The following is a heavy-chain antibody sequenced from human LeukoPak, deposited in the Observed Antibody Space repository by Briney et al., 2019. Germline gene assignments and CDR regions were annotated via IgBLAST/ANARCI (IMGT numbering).Heavy chain of an antibody. CDR3: ARGSANFGVVSQGGKAFDI. Sequence: ASVKVSCKASGGTFSSYAISWVRQAPGQGLEWMGGIIPILGTANYAQKFQGRVTITADESTSTAYMELSSLRSEDTAVYYCARGSANFGVVSQGGKAFDIWGQGTMVTVSS. CDR1: GGTFSSYA. CDR2: IIPILGTA. J-gene: IGHJ3*02. V-gene: IGHV1-69*13. D-gene: IGHD3-3*01.